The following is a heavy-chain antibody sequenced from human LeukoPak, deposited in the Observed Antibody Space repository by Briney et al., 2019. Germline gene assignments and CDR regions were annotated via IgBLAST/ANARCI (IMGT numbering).Heavy chain of an antibody. J-gene: IGHJ6*03. V-gene: IGHV4-34*01. CDR3: ARTIQDVVDVPAAYMDG. Sequence: SETMSLTCALYGRSFSCYYWRWIRQPPGKGLEWVGEINHSGSTNYNPSLKSRVTISVDTSKNQFSLKLSSVTAADTAVYYCARTIQDVVDVPAAYMDGWGEGTTVTVS. D-gene: IGHD2-2*01. CDR2: INHSGST. CDR1: GRSFSCYY.